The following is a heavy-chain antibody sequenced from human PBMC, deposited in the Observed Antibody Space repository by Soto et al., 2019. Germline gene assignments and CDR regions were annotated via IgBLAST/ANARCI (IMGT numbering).Heavy chain of an antibody. D-gene: IGHD2-15*01. V-gene: IGHV3-30*18. J-gene: IGHJ5*02. CDR2: ISYDGSNK. Sequence: GGSLRLSCAASGFTFSSYGMHWVRQAPGKGLEWAAVISYDGSNKYYADSVKGRFTISRDNSKNTLYLQMNSLRAEDTAVYYCAKDRLGYCSGGSCSPGWLDHWGQGTLVTVSS. CDR3: AKDRLGYCSGGSCSPGWLDH. CDR1: GFTFSSYG.